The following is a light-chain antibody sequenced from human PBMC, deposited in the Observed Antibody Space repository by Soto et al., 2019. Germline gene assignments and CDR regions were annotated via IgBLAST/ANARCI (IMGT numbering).Light chain of an antibody. V-gene: IGKV3-11*01. J-gene: IGKJ3*01. CDR3: QQRGT. CDR1: QNIIGN. CDR2: DTA. Sequence: EIVLTQSPATLSVSPGERATLSCRASQNIIGNLAWYQHRPGQAPRLLMYDTAYRAACIPARFSGSGSGTDFTLTISSLESEDLAGYYCQQRGTFGPGTKVDIK.